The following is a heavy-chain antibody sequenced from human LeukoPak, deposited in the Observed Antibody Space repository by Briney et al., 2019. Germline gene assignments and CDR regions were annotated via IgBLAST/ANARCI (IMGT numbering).Heavy chain of an antibody. Sequence: PSETLSLTCTVSGGSISSYYWSWIRQPPGKGLEWIGYTSYSGSTNYNPSLKSRVTISVETSKNQFSLKLSSVTAADTAVYYCATTGYRGFDIWGQGTMVTVSS. J-gene: IGHJ3*02. CDR2: TSYSGST. D-gene: IGHD5-18*01. CDR3: ATTGYRGFDI. V-gene: IGHV4-59*01. CDR1: GGSISSYY.